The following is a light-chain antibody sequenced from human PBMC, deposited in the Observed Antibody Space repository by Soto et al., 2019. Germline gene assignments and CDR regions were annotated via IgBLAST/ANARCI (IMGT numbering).Light chain of an antibody. J-gene: IGKJ1*01. CDR1: QSVTSNY. CDR2: GAS. CDR3: QQYGNSPWT. Sequence: EIVLTQSPGTLSLSPGERATLSCRASQSVTSNYLAWYQQRPGQAPRLLIYGASIRATGIPDTFSGGGSGTDFTLTSSRLEPEDFAVYYCQQYGNSPWTFGQGTKVEIK. V-gene: IGKV3-20*01.